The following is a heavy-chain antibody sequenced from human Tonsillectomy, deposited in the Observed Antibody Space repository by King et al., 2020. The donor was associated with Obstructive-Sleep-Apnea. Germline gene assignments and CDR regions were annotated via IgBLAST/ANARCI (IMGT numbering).Heavy chain of an antibody. D-gene: IGHD3-9*01. CDR3: ARRYDILTGYLEGWFDP. J-gene: IGHJ5*02. CDR2: IYYSGST. V-gene: IGHV4-59*01. CDR1: GDSISNYY. Sequence: VQLQESGPGLVKPSETLSLTCTVSGDSISNYYWSWIRQPPGKGLEWIGYIYYSGSTNYNPSLKSRVTISVDTSKNQFSLKVSSVTAAATAVYYCARRYDILTGYLEGWFDPWGQGTLVTVSS.